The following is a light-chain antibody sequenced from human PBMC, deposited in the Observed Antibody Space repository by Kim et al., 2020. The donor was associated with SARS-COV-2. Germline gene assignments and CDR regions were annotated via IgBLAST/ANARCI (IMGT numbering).Light chain of an antibody. J-gene: IGLJ1*01. V-gene: IGLV3-1*01. Sequence: SYELTQPPSVSVSPGQTASITCSGDKLGDTYACWYQQKPGQSPVLVIYQDNKRPSGIPERFSGPNSGNTATLTISGTHAMDEADYYCQAWDSSTYVFGTGTKVTVL. CDR2: QDN. CDR1: KLGDTY. CDR3: QAWDSSTYV.